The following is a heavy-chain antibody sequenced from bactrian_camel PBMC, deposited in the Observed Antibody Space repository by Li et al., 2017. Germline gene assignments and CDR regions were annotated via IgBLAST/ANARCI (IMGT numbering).Heavy chain of an antibody. D-gene: IGHD4*01. Sequence: DVQLVESGGGLVQPGGSLRLSCSGSGFSFSTFGMSWVRQAPGKGLEWVSAVKPDGQRTSYTDSVKGRFTVSRDNHEMYVEMNSLKSEDTALYYCTIWEPRYRASMNWGQGTQVTVS. J-gene: IGHJ4*01. V-gene: IGHV3S31*01. CDR3: TIWEPRYRASMN. CDR2: VKPDGQRT. CDR1: GFSFSTFG.